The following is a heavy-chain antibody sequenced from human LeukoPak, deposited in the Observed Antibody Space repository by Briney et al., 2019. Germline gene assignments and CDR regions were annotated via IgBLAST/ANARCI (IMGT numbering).Heavy chain of an antibody. D-gene: IGHD6-13*01. CDR3: ARTGAAAGGVDY. CDR1: GGSISSSSYY. CDR2: IYYSGST. V-gene: IGHV4-39*07. Sequence: SETLSLTCTVSGGSISSSSYYWGWIRQPPGKGLEWIGSIYYSGSTYYNPSLKSRVTISVDTSKDQFSLKLSSVTAADTAVYYCARTGAAAGGVDYWGQGTLVTVSS. J-gene: IGHJ4*02.